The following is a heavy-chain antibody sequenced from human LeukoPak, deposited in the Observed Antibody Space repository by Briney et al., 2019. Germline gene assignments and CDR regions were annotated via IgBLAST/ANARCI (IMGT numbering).Heavy chain of an antibody. CDR3: ARVDCSSTSCYNHYYYYTDV. Sequence: SETLSLTCTVSGGSISSYYWSWIRQPPGKGLEWIGYIYYSGSANYNPSLKSRVTISVDTSRNQFSLKLSSVTAADTAVYYCARVDCSSTSCYNHYYYYTDVWGKGTTVTVSS. CDR2: IYYSGSA. CDR1: GGSISSYY. V-gene: IGHV4-59*01. J-gene: IGHJ6*03. D-gene: IGHD2-2*02.